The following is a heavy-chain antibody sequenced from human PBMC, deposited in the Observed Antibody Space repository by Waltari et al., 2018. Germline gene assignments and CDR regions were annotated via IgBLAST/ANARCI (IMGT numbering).Heavy chain of an antibody. J-gene: IGHJ3*02. V-gene: IGHV4-38-2*01. Sequence: QVQLQESGPGLVKPSETLSLTCAVSGYSISSGYYWGWIRQPPGKGLEWIGSIYHSGSTYYNPSLKSRVTISVDTSKNQFSLKLSSVTAADTAVYYCAILSRVRSGWPHDAFDIWGQGTMVTVSS. CDR2: IYHSGST. CDR3: AILSRVRSGWPHDAFDI. CDR1: GYSISSGYY. D-gene: IGHD6-19*01.